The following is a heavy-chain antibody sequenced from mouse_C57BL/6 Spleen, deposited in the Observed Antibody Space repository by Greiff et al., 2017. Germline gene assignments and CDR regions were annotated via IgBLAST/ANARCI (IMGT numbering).Heavy chain of an antibody. D-gene: IGHD1-1*01. J-gene: IGHJ2*01. V-gene: IGHV1-53*01. CDR1: GYTFTSYW. CDR2: INPSTGGT. Sequence: QVQLKQSGTELVKPGASVKLSCKASGYTFTSYWLHWVKQRPGHGLEWLGNINPSTGGTNYNEKFKSKATLTVDTSSSTAYMQLSSLTSEDSAVYYCARYSPLYYGSTYFDYWGQGTTLTVSS. CDR3: ARYSPLYYGSTYFDY.